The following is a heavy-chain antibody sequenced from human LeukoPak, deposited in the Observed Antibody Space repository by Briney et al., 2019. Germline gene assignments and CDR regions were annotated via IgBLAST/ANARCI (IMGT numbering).Heavy chain of an antibody. V-gene: IGHV3-30*18. D-gene: IGHD3-22*01. CDR3: AKGFSSGPWDACDI. CDR1: GFTFSSYG. CDR2: ISYDGSKK. J-gene: IGHJ3*02. Sequence: GRSLRLSCTASGFTFSSYGMHWVRQAPGKGLEWVAVISYDGSKKYYADSVKGRFTISRDSSKNMLYLQMNSLRVEDTAVYYCAKGFSSGPWDACDIWGQGTMVTVSS.